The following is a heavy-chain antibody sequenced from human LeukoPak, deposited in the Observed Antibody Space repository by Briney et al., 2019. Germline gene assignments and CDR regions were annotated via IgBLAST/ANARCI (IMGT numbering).Heavy chain of an antibody. V-gene: IGHV3-7*01. D-gene: IGHD3-22*01. CDR2: IKQDGSEK. J-gene: IGHJ4*02. CDR1: GFTFSDYF. CDR3: AREDYDSSGGDY. Sequence: PGGSLRLSCAASGFTFSDYFMTWVRQAPGKGLEWVANIKQDGSEKYYVDSVKGRFTISRDNAKNSLYLQMNSLRVEDTAVYYCAREDYDSSGGDYWGQGTLVTVSS.